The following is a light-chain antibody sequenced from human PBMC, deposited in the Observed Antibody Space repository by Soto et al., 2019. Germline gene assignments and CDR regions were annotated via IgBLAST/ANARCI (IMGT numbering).Light chain of an antibody. CDR2: DVS. CDR3: CSYAGSYSWV. Sequence: QSALTQPRSVSGSPGQSVTISCTGTSSDVGGYNYVSWYQQHPGKVPKLMIYDVSKRPSGVPDRFSGSKSGNTVSLTISGLQAEDEANYYCCSYAGSYSWVFGGGTQLTVL. V-gene: IGLV2-11*01. J-gene: IGLJ3*02. CDR1: SSDVGGYNY.